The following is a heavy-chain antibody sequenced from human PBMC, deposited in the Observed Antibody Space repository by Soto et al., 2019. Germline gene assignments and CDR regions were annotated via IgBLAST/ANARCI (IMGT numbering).Heavy chain of an antibody. Sequence: QVQLQESGPGLVKPSGTLSLTCAVSGGSISSSNWWSWVRQPPGKGLEWIGEIYHSGSTNYNPSRKSRVTIAVDKSNNQCSLKLSSVTAADTAVYYCARAAMGGSSWPFDYWGQGTLVTVSS. CDR2: IYHSGST. J-gene: IGHJ4*02. CDR1: GGSISSSNW. V-gene: IGHV4-4*02. D-gene: IGHD6-13*01. CDR3: ARAAMGGSSWPFDY.